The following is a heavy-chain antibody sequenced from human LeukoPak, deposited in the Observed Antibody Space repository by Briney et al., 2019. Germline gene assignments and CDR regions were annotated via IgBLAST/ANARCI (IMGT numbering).Heavy chain of an antibody. CDR1: GYTFTSYA. J-gene: IGHJ4*02. D-gene: IGHD3-16*02. Sequence: ASVSVSCTASGYTFTSYAMNWVRQAPGQGLEWMGWINTNTGNPTYAQGFTGRFVFSLDTSGSTAYLQISSLTAEDTAVYYCARVASNYDYVWGSYRYSDYWGQGTLVTVSS. CDR3: ARVASNYDYVWGSYRYSDY. CDR2: INTNTGNP. V-gene: IGHV7-4-1*02.